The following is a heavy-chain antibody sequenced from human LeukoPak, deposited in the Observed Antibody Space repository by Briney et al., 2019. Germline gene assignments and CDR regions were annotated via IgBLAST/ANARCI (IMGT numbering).Heavy chain of an antibody. CDR2: INAGNGNT. D-gene: IGHD6-19*01. CDR3: ARDLGSGRPFYYYYGMDV. Sequence: ASVKVSCKASGYTFTSYAMHWVRQAPGQRLEWMGWINAGNGNTKYSQKFQGRVTITRDTSASTAYMELSSLRSEDTAVYYCARDLGSGRPFYYYYGMDVWGQGTTVTVSS. V-gene: IGHV1-3*01. CDR1: GYTFTSYA. J-gene: IGHJ6*02.